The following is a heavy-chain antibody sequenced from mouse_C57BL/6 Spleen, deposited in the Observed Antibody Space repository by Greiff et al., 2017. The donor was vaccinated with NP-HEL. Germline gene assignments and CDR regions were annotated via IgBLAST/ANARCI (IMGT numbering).Heavy chain of an antibody. D-gene: IGHD1-1*01. Sequence: QVQLKESGAELARPGASVKLSCKASGYTFPSYGISWVKQRTGQGLEWIGEMYPRSGNTYYNEKFKGKATLTADKSSSTAYMELRSLTSEDSAVYFCARDYGSSYWFAYWGQGTLVTVSA. V-gene: IGHV1-81*01. CDR1: GYTFPSYG. CDR2: MYPRSGNT. J-gene: IGHJ3*01. CDR3: ARDYGSSYWFAY.